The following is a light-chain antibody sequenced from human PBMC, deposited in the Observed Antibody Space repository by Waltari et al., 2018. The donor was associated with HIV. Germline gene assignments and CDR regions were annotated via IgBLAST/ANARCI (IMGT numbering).Light chain of an antibody. CDR2: WAS. J-gene: IGKJ2*03. CDR1: QSVLYNSNNKNY. Sequence: MTQSPDSLAVSLGERVTINCKSSQSVLYNSNNKNYLAWYQQKPRQPPKLLIYWASTRESGVPDRFSGSGSGTDFTLTISSLQAEDVAVYYCQQYYSTLYSFGQGTKLEIK. V-gene: IGKV4-1*01. CDR3: QQYYSTLYS.